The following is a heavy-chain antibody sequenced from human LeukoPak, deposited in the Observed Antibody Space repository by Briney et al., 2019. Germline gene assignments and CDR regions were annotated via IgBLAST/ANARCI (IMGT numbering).Heavy chain of an antibody. CDR1: GCTFNTSL. V-gene: IGHV3-7*01. J-gene: IGHJ4*02. Sequence: ALTLSCEACGCTFNTSLMNGLRQAAGKGREGVANINGDGRDKYYVGSVRGRFTISRDNAANSLYLQMNSLRGDDTAVYYCARGVSSAIDWWGQGTLVTVSS. CDR2: INGDGRDK. CDR3: ARGVSSAIDW.